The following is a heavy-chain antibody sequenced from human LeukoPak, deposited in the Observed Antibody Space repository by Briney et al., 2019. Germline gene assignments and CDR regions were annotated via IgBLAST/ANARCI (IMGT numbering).Heavy chain of an antibody. V-gene: IGHV3-23*01. Sequence: PGGSLRLSCAASGFTFSSYAMSWVRQAPGKALEWVSAISGSGGITYYADSVKGRFTISRDNSKNTLYLKMNSLRAEDTAVYYCAKAHPLRWLQPYYFDYWGQGTLVTVSS. CDR2: ISGSGGIT. D-gene: IGHD5-24*01. CDR3: AKAHPLRWLQPYYFDY. J-gene: IGHJ4*02. CDR1: GFTFSSYA.